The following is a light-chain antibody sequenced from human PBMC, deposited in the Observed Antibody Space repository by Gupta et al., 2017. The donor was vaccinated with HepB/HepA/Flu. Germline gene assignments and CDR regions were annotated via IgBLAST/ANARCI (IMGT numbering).Light chain of an antibody. CDR2: DVN. V-gene: IGLV2-11*01. CDR1: SSDIGGYNY. J-gene: IGLJ1*01. CDR3: CSYAGSYKV. Sequence: QSALTQPRSVSGSPGPSVTISCTGTSSDIGGYNYVSWYQQHPGKAPNLMIYDVNKRPSGVPDRFSGSKSGNTASLTIAGLQADDEADYYCCSYAGSYKVFGTGTIVTVL.